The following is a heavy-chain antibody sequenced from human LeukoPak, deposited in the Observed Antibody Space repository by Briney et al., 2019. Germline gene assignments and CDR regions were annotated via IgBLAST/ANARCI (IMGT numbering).Heavy chain of an antibody. CDR1: GFTFSTYW. CDR2: INTDGSST. J-gene: IGHJ4*02. D-gene: IGHD3-10*01. V-gene: IGHV3-74*01. Sequence: GGSLRLSCPASGFTFSTYWMHWVRQAPGKGLVWVSRINTDGSSTVYADSVKGRFTISRDNAKDTLYLQMNSLRAEDTAVYYCAREVDQGSKYYFDYWGQGTLVTVSS. CDR3: AREVDQGSKYYFDY.